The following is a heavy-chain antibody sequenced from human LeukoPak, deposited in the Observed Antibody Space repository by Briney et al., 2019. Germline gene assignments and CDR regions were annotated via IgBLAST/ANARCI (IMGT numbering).Heavy chain of an antibody. D-gene: IGHD6-19*01. V-gene: IGHV3-9*01. CDR3: AKDIQQWLGTGDDAFDI. CDR1: GFTFDDYA. J-gene: IGHJ3*02. CDR2: ISWNSGSI. Sequence: GRSLRLSCAASGFTFDDYAMHWVRQAPGKGVEWGSGISWNSGSIVYADSVKGGFTIYREKDKKCLYLKMNSLRAEDRALYYCAKDIQQWLGTGDDAFDIWGQGTMVTVSS.